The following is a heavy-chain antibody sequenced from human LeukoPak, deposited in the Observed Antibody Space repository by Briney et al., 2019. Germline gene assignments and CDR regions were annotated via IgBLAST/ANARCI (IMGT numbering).Heavy chain of an antibody. D-gene: IGHD3-10*01. J-gene: IGHJ3*02. CDR2: INHSGST. CDR3: ARAGVWFGELGAFDI. Sequence: SETLSLTCAVYGGSFSGYYWSWIRQPPGKGLEWIGEINHSGSTNYNPSLKSRVTISVDTSKNQFSLKLSSVTAADTAVYYCARAGVWFGELGAFDIWGQGTMVTVSS. V-gene: IGHV4-34*01. CDR1: GGSFSGYY.